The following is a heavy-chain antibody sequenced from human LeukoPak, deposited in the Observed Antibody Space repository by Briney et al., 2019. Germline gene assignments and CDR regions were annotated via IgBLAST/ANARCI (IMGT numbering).Heavy chain of an antibody. CDR1: GGSFSGYY. V-gene: IGHV4-34*01. CDR2: INHSGST. CDR3: ARDPRYGMDA. J-gene: IGHJ6*02. Sequence: SETLSLTCAVYGGSFSGYYWSWIRQPPGKGLEWIGEINHSGSTNYNPSLKSRVTISVDTSKNQFSLKLSSVTAADTAVYYCARDPRYGMDAWGQGTTVTVSS.